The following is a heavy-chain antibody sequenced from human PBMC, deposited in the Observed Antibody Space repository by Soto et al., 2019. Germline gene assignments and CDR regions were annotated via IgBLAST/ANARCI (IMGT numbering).Heavy chain of an antibody. CDR1: GGSISSYY. J-gene: IGHJ5*02. CDR3: ATQEVGGSYVYTFDP. V-gene: IGHV4-59*04. D-gene: IGHD1-26*01. Sequence: SETLSLTCTVSGGSISSYYWTWIRQPPGRGLEWIGYIYHSGSSYYNPPLKSQVTISVDRSKNQFSLKLSSVTAADTAVYYCATQEVGGSYVYTFDPWGQGTLVTVSS. CDR2: IYHSGSS.